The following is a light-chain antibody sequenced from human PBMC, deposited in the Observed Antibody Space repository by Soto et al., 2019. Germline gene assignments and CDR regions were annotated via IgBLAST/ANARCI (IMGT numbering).Light chain of an antibody. CDR1: QSVSSSY. J-gene: IGKJ5*01. V-gene: IGKV3-20*01. CDR2: GAS. Sequence: EIVLTQSPGTLSLSPGERATLSCRASQSVSSSYLAWYQQKPGQAPRLLIYGASTRATGISDRFSGSGSGTDFTLTISRLEPEDFAVYYCQQYGSSPLAFGPGTRLEI. CDR3: QQYGSSPLA.